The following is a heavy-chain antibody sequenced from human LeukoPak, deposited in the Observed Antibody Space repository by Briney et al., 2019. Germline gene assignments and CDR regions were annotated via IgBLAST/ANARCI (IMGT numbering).Heavy chain of an antibody. D-gene: IGHD1-7*01. J-gene: IGHJ5*02. V-gene: IGHV3-11*01. CDR2: ISSSGSTI. CDR1: GFTVSSNY. CDR3: ARASRAGTLSDPDWFDP. Sequence: GGSLRLSCAASGFTVSSNYMSWVRQAPGKGLEWVSYISSSGSTIYYADSVKGRFTISRDNAKNSLYLQMNSLRAEDTAVYYCARASRAGTLSDPDWFDPWGQGTLVTVSS.